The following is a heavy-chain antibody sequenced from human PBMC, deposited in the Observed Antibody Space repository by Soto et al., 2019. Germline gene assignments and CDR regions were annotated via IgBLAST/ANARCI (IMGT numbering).Heavy chain of an antibody. Sequence: QVQLQQWGAGLLKPSETLSLTCAVYGGSFSGYYWSWIRQPPGKGLEWIGEINHSGSTNYNPSLKXRXXISVDTSKNQFSLKLSSVTAADTAVYYCASSSGDYWGQGTLVTVSS. CDR2: INHSGST. V-gene: IGHV4-34*01. CDR1: GGSFSGYY. D-gene: IGHD2-15*01. J-gene: IGHJ4*02. CDR3: ASSSGDY.